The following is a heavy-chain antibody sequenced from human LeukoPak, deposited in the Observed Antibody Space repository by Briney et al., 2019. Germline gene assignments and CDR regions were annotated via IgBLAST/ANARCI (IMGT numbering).Heavy chain of an antibody. D-gene: IGHD5-24*01. J-gene: IGHJ4*02. V-gene: IGHV1-69*13. CDR1: GGTFSSYA. CDR3: AREIDRDGYNRFFDY. CDR2: IIPIFGTA. Sequence: SVNVSCKASGGTFSSYAISWVRQAPGQGLEWMGGIIPIFGTANYAQKFQGRVTITADESTSTAYMELSSLRSEDTAVYYCAREIDRDGYNRFFDYWGQGILVTVSS.